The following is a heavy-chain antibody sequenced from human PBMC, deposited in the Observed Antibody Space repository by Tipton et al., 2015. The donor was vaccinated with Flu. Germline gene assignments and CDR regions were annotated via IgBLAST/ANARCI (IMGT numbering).Heavy chain of an antibody. D-gene: IGHD3-10*01. V-gene: IGHV4-34*01. J-gene: IGHJ5*02. Sequence: TLSLTCAVYGGSFSGYYWSWIRQPPGKGLEWIGEINHSRSTNYNPSLKSRVTTSVDTSKNQFSLKLSSVTAADTAVYYCARRTKGTMVRGVIVNWFDPWGQGTLVTVSS. CDR3: ARRTKGTMVRGVIVNWFDP. CDR1: GGSFSGYY. CDR2: INHSRST.